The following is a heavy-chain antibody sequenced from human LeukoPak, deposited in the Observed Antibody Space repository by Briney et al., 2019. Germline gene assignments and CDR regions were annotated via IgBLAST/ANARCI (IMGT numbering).Heavy chain of an antibody. CDR2: ISGSGGST. CDR1: GFTFSSYA. Sequence: GGSLRLSCAASGFTFSSYAMSWVRQAPGKGLEWVSAISGSGGSTYYADSVKGRFTISRDNSKNTLYLQMNSLRAEDTAVYYCAKRGGDFDWLLRFFDYWGQGTLVTVSS. V-gene: IGHV3-23*01. CDR3: AKRGGDFDWLLRFFDY. D-gene: IGHD3-9*01. J-gene: IGHJ4*02.